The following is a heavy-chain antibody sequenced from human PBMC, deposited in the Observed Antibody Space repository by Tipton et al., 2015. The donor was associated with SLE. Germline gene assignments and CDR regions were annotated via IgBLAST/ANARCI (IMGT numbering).Heavy chain of an antibody. CDR2: VYYSGSA. J-gene: IGHJ5*02. V-gene: IGHV4-39*07. Sequence: TLSLTCTVSGDSIRSLGYYWGWIRQPPGKGLEWLGTVYYSGSAYYNPSLESRVTISVDTSKNRFSLKLSSVTAADTAVYYCARGYLGWFDPWGQGTLVTVSS. CDR3: ARGYLGWFDP. D-gene: IGHD3-9*01. CDR1: GDSIRSLGYY.